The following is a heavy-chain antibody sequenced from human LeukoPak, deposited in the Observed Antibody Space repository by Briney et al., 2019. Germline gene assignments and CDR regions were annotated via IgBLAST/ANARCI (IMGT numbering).Heavy chain of an antibody. V-gene: IGHV1-18*01. CDR3: AREGRITIFGVVIMENWFDP. Sequence: ASVKVSCKASGYTFTNYGISWVRQAPGQGLEWMGWISAYNGHTKYAQKVQGRVTITADKSTSTAYMELSSLRSEDTAVYYCAREGRITIFGVVIMENWFDPWGQGTLVTVSS. CDR1: GYTFTNYG. J-gene: IGHJ5*02. D-gene: IGHD3-3*01. CDR2: ISAYNGHT.